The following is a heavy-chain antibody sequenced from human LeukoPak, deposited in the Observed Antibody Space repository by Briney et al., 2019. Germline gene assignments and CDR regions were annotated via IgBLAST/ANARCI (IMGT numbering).Heavy chain of an antibody. CDR2: IYHSGST. Sequence: SQTLSLTCAVSGGSISSRGYSWSWIRQPPGKGLEWIGYIYHSGSTYYNPSLKSRVTISVDRSKNQFSLKLSSVTAADTAVYYCARSRIPDPAFDYWGQGTLVTVSS. CDR3: ARSRIPDPAFDY. J-gene: IGHJ4*02. CDR1: GGSISSRGYS. D-gene: IGHD2-15*01. V-gene: IGHV4-30-2*01.